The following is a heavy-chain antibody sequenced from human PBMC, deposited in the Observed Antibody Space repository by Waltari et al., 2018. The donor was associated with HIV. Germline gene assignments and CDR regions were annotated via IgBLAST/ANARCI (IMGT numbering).Heavy chain of an antibody. CDR2: MRKNSGNA. V-gene: IGHV1-8*01. Sequence: QAQLVQSGAEVRKPGASVKVSCKASGYNFASFDINWVRRATGQGLEWMGWMRKNSGNAGYGQRFKGRLTLTRDTSIDMAYMELNSLTPQDTAVYYCVTARPGAVFGDFWGQGTPVTVSS. D-gene: IGHD3-3*01. J-gene: IGHJ4*02. CDR3: VTARPGAVFGDF. CDR1: GYNFASFD.